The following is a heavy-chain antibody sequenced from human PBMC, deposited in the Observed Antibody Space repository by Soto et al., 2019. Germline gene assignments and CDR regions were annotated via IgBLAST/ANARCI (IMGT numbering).Heavy chain of an antibody. V-gene: IGHV1-69*08. CDR2: IIPILGIA. Sequence: QVQLVQSGAEVKKPGSSVKVSCKASGGTFSSYTISWVRQAPGQGLEWMGRIIPILGIANYAQKFQGRVTITADKSTSTAYMELSSLRSEDTAVYYCAGEGYCSGGSCHSHYWGQGTLVTVSS. CDR1: GGTFSSYT. J-gene: IGHJ4*02. CDR3: AGEGYCSGGSCHSHY. D-gene: IGHD2-15*01.